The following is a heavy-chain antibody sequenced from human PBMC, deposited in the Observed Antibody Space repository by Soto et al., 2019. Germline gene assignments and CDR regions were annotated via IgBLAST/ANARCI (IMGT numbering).Heavy chain of an antibody. CDR1: GFTFSKYA. CDR3: VKDYYDSSGYSYFDY. CDR2: ISGSGVST. D-gene: IGHD3-22*01. J-gene: IGHJ4*02. V-gene: IGHV3-23*01. Sequence: GGSLRLSCAASGFTFSKYAMSWVRQPPGKGLEWVSAISGSGVSTYYADSVKGRFTISRDNSKNMLYLQMNSVRAEDTAVYYCVKDYYDSSGYSYFDYWGQGTQVTVS.